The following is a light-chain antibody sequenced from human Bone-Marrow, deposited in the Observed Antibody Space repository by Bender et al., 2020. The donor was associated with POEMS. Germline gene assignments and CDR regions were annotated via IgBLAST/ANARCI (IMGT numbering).Light chain of an antibody. V-gene: IGLV3-25*02. J-gene: IGLJ2*01. Sequence: SSELTQPPSVSVSPGQTARITCSGDALSTQHAYWYLQRAGQAPVLLIYKDNQRPSGIPERFSGSSSGTTVTLTISGVQAEDEADYHCQSSDSRGTYVVCGGGTKLAVL. CDR3: QSSDSRGTYVV. CDR1: ALSTQH. CDR2: KDN.